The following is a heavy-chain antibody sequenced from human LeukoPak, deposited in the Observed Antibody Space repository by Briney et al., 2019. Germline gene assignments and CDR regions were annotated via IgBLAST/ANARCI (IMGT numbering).Heavy chain of an antibody. J-gene: IGHJ3*02. V-gene: IGHV3-23*01. CDR1: GFTFTSYA. D-gene: IGHD4-23*01. Sequence: GGSLRLSCAASGFTFTSYAMGWVRQAPGKGLEWVSVISGSGDVTYYADSVKGRFTISRDNSKNTLYLQMNSLRAEDTAVYYCARERNDYGGNFDDDAFDIWGQGTMVTVSS. CDR2: ISGSGDVT. CDR3: ARERNDYGGNFDDDAFDI.